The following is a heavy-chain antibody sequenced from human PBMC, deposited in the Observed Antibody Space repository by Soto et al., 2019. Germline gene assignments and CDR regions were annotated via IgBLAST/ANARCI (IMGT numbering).Heavy chain of an antibody. J-gene: IGHJ4*02. V-gene: IGHV1-69*01. Sequence: QAHLVQSGPEVKKPGSSVKVSCKDSGGLFSSFAISWVRQAPGQGLEWLGGVIPVFGTSYYAEKFQDRLTITAEESTNTAYMELSSLTSGDTAIYYCARGGGPDVGFNEFWGQGTLVTVSS. CDR1: GGLFSSFA. CDR3: ARGGGPDVGFNEF. CDR2: VIPVFGTS. D-gene: IGHD3-16*01.